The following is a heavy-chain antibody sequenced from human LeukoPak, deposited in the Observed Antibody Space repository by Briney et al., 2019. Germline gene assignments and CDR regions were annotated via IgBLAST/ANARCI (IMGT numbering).Heavy chain of an antibody. D-gene: IGHD3-10*01. Sequence: PSETLSLTCTVSCGSISSSIYFWGWIRQPPGKGLEWIGSIHYSGSTYHDPSLKSRVTVSLDTSKNQFSLKLSSVTATDTAVYYCARQLYSSGSYYAPMDVWGKGTTVTISS. V-gene: IGHV4-39*01. CDR1: CGSISSSIYF. J-gene: IGHJ6*03. CDR3: ARQLYSSGSYYAPMDV. CDR2: IHYSGST.